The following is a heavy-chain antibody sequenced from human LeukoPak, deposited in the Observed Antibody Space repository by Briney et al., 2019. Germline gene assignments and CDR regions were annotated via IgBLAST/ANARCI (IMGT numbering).Heavy chain of an antibody. CDR3: ARDRYGSGSLFDY. J-gene: IGHJ4*02. V-gene: IGHV1-69*05. CDR2: IIPIFGTA. D-gene: IGHD3-10*01. Sequence: SVKVSCKASGGTFSSYAISWVRQAPGQGLEWMGRIIPIFGTANYAQKFQGRVTITTGESTSTAYMELSSLRSEDTAVYYCARDRYGSGSLFDYWGQGTLVTVSS. CDR1: GGTFSSYA.